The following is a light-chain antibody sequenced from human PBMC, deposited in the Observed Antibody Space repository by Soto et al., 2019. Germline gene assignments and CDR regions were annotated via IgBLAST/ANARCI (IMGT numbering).Light chain of an antibody. J-gene: IGKJ2*01. Sequence: EIVLTQSPATLSLSPGERATLSCRASQSVSSYLAWYQQKPGQAPRLLIYDASNRATGIPARFSGSGSGTDFPLTISILEHEDFAVYYCQQRSNWHPYTFGQGTKLEIK. CDR2: DAS. CDR1: QSVSSY. V-gene: IGKV3-11*01. CDR3: QQRSNWHPYT.